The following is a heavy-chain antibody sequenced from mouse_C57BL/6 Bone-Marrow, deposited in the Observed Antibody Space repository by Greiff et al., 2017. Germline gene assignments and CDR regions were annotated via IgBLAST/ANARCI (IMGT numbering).Heavy chain of an antibody. V-gene: IGHV1-64*01. D-gene: IGHD1-1*01. CDR1: GYTFTSYW. CDR3: ARVHDYGSSDWYFDV. J-gene: IGHJ1*03. Sequence: QVQLQQPGAELVKPGASVKLSCKASGYTFTSYWMHWVKQRPGQGLEWIGMIHPNSGSTNYNEKFKSKATLTVDKSSSTAYMQLSSLTSEDSAVYYCARVHDYGSSDWYFDVWGTGTTVTVSS. CDR2: IHPNSGST.